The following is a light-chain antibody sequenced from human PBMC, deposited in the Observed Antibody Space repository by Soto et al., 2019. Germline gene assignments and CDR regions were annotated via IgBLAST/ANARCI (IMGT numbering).Light chain of an antibody. Sequence: EIVLTQSTATLSLSPGERATLSCRASQSVSSYLAWYQQKPGQAPRLLIYDASNRATGIPARFSGSGSGTDFTLTISSLEPEDFAVYYCQQRGNWPWTFGQVTKVEIK. CDR3: QQRGNWPWT. CDR2: DAS. J-gene: IGKJ1*01. V-gene: IGKV3-11*01. CDR1: QSVSSY.